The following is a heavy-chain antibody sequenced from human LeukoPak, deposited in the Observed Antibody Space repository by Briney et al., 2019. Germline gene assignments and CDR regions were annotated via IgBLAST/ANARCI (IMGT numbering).Heavy chain of an antibody. J-gene: IGHJ6*03. CDR2: IRYDGSNK. CDR1: GFTFSSYA. CDR3: ARGPPHYDFWSGSPIYMDV. V-gene: IGHV3-30*02. D-gene: IGHD3-3*01. Sequence: GGSLRLSCAASGFTFSSYAMHWVRQAPGKGLEWVAFIRYDGSNKYYADSVKGRFTISRDNSKNTLYLQMNSLRAEDTAVYYCARGPPHYDFWSGSPIYMDVWGKGTTVTVSS.